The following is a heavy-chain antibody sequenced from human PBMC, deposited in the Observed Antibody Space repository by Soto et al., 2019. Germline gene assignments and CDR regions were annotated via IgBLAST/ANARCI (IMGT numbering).Heavy chain of an antibody. D-gene: IGHD6-19*01. Sequence: EVQLVESGGGLIQPGGSLRLSCAASGFTVSSNYMSWVRQAPGKGLEWVSVIYSGGSTYYADSVKGRFTSSRDNTKKTRYLQMNSLRAEDTGVYYCARAIAVAGTRPLDAFDIWGQGTMVTVSS. CDR3: ARAIAVAGTRPLDAFDI. V-gene: IGHV3-53*01. J-gene: IGHJ3*02. CDR1: GFTVSSNY. CDR2: IYSGGST.